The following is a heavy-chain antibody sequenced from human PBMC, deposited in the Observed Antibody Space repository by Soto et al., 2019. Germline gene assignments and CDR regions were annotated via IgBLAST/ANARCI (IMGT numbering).Heavy chain of an antibody. Sequence: SETLSLTCTVSGGSISSYYWSWIRQPPGKGLEWIGYIYYSGSTNYNPSLKSRVTISVDTSKNQFSLRLSSVTAADTAVYYCARGPYSSRFPFDYWGQGTLVTVSS. CDR3: ARGPYSSRFPFDY. CDR1: GGSISSYY. CDR2: IYYSGST. J-gene: IGHJ4*02. D-gene: IGHD6-13*01. V-gene: IGHV4-59*01.